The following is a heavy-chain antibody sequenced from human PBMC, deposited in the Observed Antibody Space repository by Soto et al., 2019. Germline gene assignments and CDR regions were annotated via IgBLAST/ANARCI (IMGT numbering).Heavy chain of an antibody. CDR1: GFTFSSYS. CDR2: ISSSSSYI. CDR3: ARRFSLYYYMDA. Sequence: EVQLVESGGGLVKPGGSLRLSCAASGFTFSSYSMNWVRQAPGKGLEWVSSISSSSSYIYYADSVKGRFTISRDNAKNSLYLQMNSLRAEDTAVYYCARRFSLYYYMDAWGKGTTVTVSS. J-gene: IGHJ6*03. V-gene: IGHV3-21*01.